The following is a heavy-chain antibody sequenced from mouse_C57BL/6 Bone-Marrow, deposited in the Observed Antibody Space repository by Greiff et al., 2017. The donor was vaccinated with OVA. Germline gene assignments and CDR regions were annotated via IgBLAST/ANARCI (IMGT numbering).Heavy chain of an antibody. CDR2: IDPENGDT. V-gene: IGHV14-4*01. CDR1: GFNIKDDY. Sequence: VQLQQSGAELVRPGASVKLSCTASGFNIKDDYMHWVKQRPEQGLEWIGWIDPENGDTEYASKFQGKATITADTYSNTAYLQLSSLTSEDTAVYYCTTPIYDGYSLFAYWGQGTLVTVSA. D-gene: IGHD2-3*01. J-gene: IGHJ3*01. CDR3: TTPIYDGYSLFAY.